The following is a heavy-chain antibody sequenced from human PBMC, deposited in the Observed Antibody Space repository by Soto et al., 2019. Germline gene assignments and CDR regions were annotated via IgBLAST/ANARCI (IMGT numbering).Heavy chain of an antibody. V-gene: IGHV3-23*01. CDR3: AKRTVGWYFDL. D-gene: IGHD4-17*01. CDR1: GFTFSSYA. Sequence: EVQLLESGGGLVQPGGSLRLSCAASGFTFSSYAMNWVRQAPGKGLEWVSVISGSGGSTYYADSVKGRFAISRDNSKNTLYLQMNSLRAEDTAVYYCAKRTVGWYFDLWGRGTLVTVSS. CDR2: ISGSGGST. J-gene: IGHJ2*01.